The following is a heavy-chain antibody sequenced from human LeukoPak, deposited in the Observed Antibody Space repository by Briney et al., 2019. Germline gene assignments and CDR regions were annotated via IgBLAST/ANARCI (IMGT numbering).Heavy chain of an antibody. CDR3: AKDDWVIVVVPAAEFNWFDP. D-gene: IGHD2-2*01. Sequence: GGSLRLSCAASGFTFSSYGMHWVRQAPGKGLEWVAFIRYDGSNKYYADSVKGRFTISRDNSKNTLYLQMNSLRAEDTAVYYCAKDDWVIVVVPAAEFNWFDPWGQGTLVTVSS. CDR2: IRYDGSNK. CDR1: GFTFSSYG. V-gene: IGHV3-30*02. J-gene: IGHJ5*02.